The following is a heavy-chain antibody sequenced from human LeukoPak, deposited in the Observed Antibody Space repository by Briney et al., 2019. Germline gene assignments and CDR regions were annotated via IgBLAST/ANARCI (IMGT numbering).Heavy chain of an antibody. CDR2: IKQDGREK. CDR1: GFTFGNFW. CDR3: ARELLYGSGSYYDP. Sequence: GGPLRLSCAASGFTFGNFWMTWVRQTPGKGLGWVTNIKQDGREKKYVDSVKGRFTISRDNAKNSLYLKMNGLRAEDSAVYYCARELLYGSGSYYDPWGQGTLVTVSS. V-gene: IGHV3-7*04. D-gene: IGHD3-10*01. J-gene: IGHJ5*02.